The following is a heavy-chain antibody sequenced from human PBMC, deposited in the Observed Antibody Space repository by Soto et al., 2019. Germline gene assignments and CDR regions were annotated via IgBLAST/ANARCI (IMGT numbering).Heavy chain of an antibody. CDR2: ITRNSDI. CDR1: VFTFSSYS. CDR3: AREENAWNIEYGLDA. D-gene: IGHD1-1*01. V-gene: IGHV3-21*01. Sequence: GGSXRLSCSSSVFTFSSYSIHLFRQAPGRGLEWVSAITRNSDIYYADSVKGRFTISRDNAKNSVSLQMDSLRAEDTAVYYCAREENAWNIEYGLDAWGQGTTVTVYS. J-gene: IGHJ6*02.